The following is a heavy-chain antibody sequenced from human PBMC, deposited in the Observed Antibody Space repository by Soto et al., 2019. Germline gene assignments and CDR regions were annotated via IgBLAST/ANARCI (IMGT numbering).Heavy chain of an antibody. J-gene: IGHJ4*02. V-gene: IGHV4-59*01. CDR3: ARGVIAAAGTGYFDY. D-gene: IGHD6-13*01. CDR2: IFYPGST. Sequence: PSETLSLTCTVSGASISTYYWSWIRQPPGKGLEWIGYIFYPGSTNYSPSLKNRVTISVDTSKSQFSLKLSSVTAADTAVYYCARGVIAAAGTGYFDYWGQGILVTVSS. CDR1: GASISTYY.